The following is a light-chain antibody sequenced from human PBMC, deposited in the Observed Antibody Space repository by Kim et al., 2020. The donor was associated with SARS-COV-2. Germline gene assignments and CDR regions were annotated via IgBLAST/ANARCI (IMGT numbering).Light chain of an antibody. CDR1: SRNIIGYNY. CDR3: SSYAAINTLV. J-gene: IGLJ3*02. V-gene: IGLV2-8*01. CDR2: EVA. Sequence: GQTVTISSTGGSRNIIGYNYVSWFQQHPMKAPKLLIYEVAKRPSGVPDRFAGSRSGSTASLTVYGLQSEDEADYYCSSYAAINTLVFGGGTKLTVL.